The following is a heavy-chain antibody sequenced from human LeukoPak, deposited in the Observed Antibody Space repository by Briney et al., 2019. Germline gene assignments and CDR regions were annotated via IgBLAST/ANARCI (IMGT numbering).Heavy chain of an antibody. D-gene: IGHD2-15*01. J-gene: IGHJ5*02. CDR2: IHHGGGP. Sequence: SETLSLTCAVYGGSVSTYYWSWIRQSPGKGLEWIGEIHHGGGPIYNPSLKSRVAISLDTSRNQISLKLSSVTAADTAVYYCAREPGYCTGGRCYGGWFDPWGQGTLVTVSS. CDR3: AREPGYCTGGRCYGGWFDP. CDR1: GGSVSTYY. V-gene: IGHV4-34*01.